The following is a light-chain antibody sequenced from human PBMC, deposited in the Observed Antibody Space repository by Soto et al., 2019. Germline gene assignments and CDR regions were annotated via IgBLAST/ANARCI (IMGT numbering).Light chain of an antibody. Sequence: EVVMTQSPATLSLSPGERATLSCRASQSVSSNLVWYQQKPGQAPRLLIYDSSTRATGIPARFSGSGSGTEFTLTMSSLQSEDFALYFCQQCNNWPYTFGRGTKLEIK. J-gene: IGKJ2*01. V-gene: IGKV3-15*01. CDR1: QSVSSN. CDR2: DSS. CDR3: QQCNNWPYT.